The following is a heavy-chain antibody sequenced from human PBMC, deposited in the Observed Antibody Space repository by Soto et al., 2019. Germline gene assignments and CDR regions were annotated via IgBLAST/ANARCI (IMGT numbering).Heavy chain of an antibody. J-gene: IGHJ6*02. CDR3: ARLRRRALVATYYYHSMDV. CDR1: GASVSTDGYY. CDR2: IYYSGST. V-gene: IGHV4-61*08. D-gene: IGHD5-12*01. Sequence: QVQLQESGPGLVKPSETLSLTCTVSGASVSTDGYYWSWIRQPPGQGLEWIGSIYYSGSTDYNPSLKSRVTTSVDTSKNQFSLRLTSVTAADTAIYYWARLRRRALVATYYYHSMDVWGQGTTVTVSS.